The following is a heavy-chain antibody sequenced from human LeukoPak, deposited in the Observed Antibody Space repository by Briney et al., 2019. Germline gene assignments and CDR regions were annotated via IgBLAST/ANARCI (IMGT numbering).Heavy chain of an antibody. Sequence: ASVKVSCKASGYTFTSYGISWVRQAPGQGLEWMGWMNPNSGNTGYAQKFQGRVTMTRNTSISAAYMDLSSLRSEDTAVYYCATTKPNWGAFDYWGQGTLVTVSS. CDR3: ATTKPNWGAFDY. CDR1: GYTFTSYG. CDR2: MNPNSGNT. V-gene: IGHV1-8*02. D-gene: IGHD7-27*01. J-gene: IGHJ4*02.